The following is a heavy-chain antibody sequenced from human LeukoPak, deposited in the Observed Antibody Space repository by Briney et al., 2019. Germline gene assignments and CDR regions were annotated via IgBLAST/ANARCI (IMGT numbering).Heavy chain of an antibody. D-gene: IGHD3-3*01. Sequence: GSLRLFCAASGFTFNSYWISLVRQAPGKGLEWVANLKQDGSEKYYVDSVKGRFTISRDNAKNSLYLQMNSLRAEDTAVYYCARVGYDFWSGYSAFDYWGQGTLVTVSS. CDR3: ARVGYDFWSGYSAFDY. CDR1: GFTFNSYW. V-gene: IGHV3-7*01. J-gene: IGHJ4*02. CDR2: LKQDGSEK.